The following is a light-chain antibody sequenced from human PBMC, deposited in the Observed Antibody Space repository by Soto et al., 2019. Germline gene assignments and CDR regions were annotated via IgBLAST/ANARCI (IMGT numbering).Light chain of an antibody. CDR2: DAS. J-gene: IGKJ1*01. CDR3: QQYGSSPRT. CDR1: QSVTVY. Sequence: EIVLTQSPGTLSLSPGESATLSCRASQSVTVYLAWYQQRPGQAPRLLLYDASSRATGIPDRFSGSGSGTDFTLTIAPLEPEDFAVYYCQQYGSSPRTFGQGTKVEIK. V-gene: IGKV3-20*01.